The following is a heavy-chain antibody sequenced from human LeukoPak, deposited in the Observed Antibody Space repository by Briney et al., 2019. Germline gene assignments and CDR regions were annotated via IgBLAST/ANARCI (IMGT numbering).Heavy chain of an antibody. CDR3: AKLNANSGRPRGGFDY. D-gene: IGHD3-22*01. CDR1: GFTFSTYA. V-gene: IGHV3-23*01. CDR2: ISGSGGSP. Sequence: GGSLRLSCAASGFTFSTYAMSWVRQVPGKGLEWVTDISGSGGSPYYADSVKGRFTISRDNSKNTLYLQMNNLRAEDTATYYCAKLNANSGRPRGGFDYWGQGTLVTVSS. J-gene: IGHJ4*02.